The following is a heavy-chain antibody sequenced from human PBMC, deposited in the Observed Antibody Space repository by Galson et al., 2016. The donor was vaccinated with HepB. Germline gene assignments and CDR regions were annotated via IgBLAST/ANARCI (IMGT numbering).Heavy chain of an antibody. Sequence: SLRLSCAASGFTFSSHSMHWVRQAPGKGLEWVAVISYDGNNKYYADSVKGRFTISRDNSKNTLYLQMHSLRAEDTAVFYCARDPVTTVTKWYFDLWGRGTLVTVSS. CDR1: GFTFSSHS. CDR2: ISYDGNNK. V-gene: IGHV3-30*03. D-gene: IGHD4-17*01. J-gene: IGHJ2*01. CDR3: ARDPVTTVTKWYFDL.